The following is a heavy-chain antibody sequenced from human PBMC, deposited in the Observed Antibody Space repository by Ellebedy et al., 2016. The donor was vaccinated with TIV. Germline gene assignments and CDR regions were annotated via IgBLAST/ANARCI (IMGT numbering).Heavy chain of an antibody. V-gene: IGHV1-69*13. J-gene: IGHJ5*02. CDR2: IIPIFGTA. CDR1: GGTFSSYA. Sequence: AASVKVSCKASGGTFSSYAISWARQAPGQGLEWMGGIIPIFGTANYAQKFQGRVTITADESTSTAYMELSSLRSEDTAVYYCARVGKGWFDPWGQGTLVTVSS. CDR3: ARVGKGWFDP. D-gene: IGHD4-23*01.